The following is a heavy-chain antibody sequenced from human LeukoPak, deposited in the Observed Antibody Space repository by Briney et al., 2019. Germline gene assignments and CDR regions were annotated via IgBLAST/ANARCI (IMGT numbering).Heavy chain of an antibody. CDR2: IRWDSGYF. D-gene: IGHD3-16*02. CDR3: IKEGGSYHGYFDS. Sequence: PGGSLRLSCAASGFTFGDYAMHWVRQGPGKGPEWVSGIRWDSGYFAHADSVKGRFTISRDNAKNFLYLQMQSLRVEDTALYYCIKEGGSYHGYFDSWGQGTLVTVSS. CDR1: GFTFGDYA. J-gene: IGHJ4*02. V-gene: IGHV3-9*01.